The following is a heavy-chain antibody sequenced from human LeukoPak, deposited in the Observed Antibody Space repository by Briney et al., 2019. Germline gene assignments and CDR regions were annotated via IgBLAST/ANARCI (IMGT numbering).Heavy chain of an antibody. V-gene: IGHV3-30*04. Sequence: GRSLRLSCAASGFTFSSYAMHWVRQAPGKGLEWVAVISYDGSNKYYADSVKGRFTISRDNSKNTLYLQMNSLRAEDTAVYYCARGGGSGNWGQGTLVIVSS. CDR2: ISYDGSNK. D-gene: IGHD3-10*01. J-gene: IGHJ4*02. CDR3: ARGGGSGN. CDR1: GFTFSSYA.